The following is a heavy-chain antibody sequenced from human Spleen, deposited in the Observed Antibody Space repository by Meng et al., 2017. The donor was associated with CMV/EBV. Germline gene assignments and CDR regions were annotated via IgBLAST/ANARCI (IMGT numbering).Heavy chain of an antibody. CDR1: GFTFGNYW. Sequence: GGSLRLSCAASGFTFGNYWMSWVRQAPGKGLEWVANIKQDGSEKYYVDSVKGRFTISRDNAKNSLYLQMNSLRAEDTAVYYCARDPRAFDIWRQGTMVTVSS. V-gene: IGHV3-7*01. CDR3: ARDPRAFDI. CDR2: IKQDGSEK. J-gene: IGHJ3*02.